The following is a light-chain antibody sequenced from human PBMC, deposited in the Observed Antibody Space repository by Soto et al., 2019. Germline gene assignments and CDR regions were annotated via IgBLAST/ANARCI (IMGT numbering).Light chain of an antibody. CDR1: QGITNY. Sequence: DIPMTQSPSSLSASVGDRVTITCRASQGITNYLDWYQQKPGKAPKLLIYAASSLQSGVPSWFSGSGSGTEFTLTISSLQPDDFATYYCQQYNSYSPLTFGGGTKVDIK. J-gene: IGKJ4*01. CDR2: AAS. CDR3: QQYNSYSPLT. V-gene: IGKV1-5*01.